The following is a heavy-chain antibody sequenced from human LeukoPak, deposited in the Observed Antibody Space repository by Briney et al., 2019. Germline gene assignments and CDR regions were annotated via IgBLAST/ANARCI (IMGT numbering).Heavy chain of an antibody. D-gene: IGHD3-3*01. CDR3: ARRDRGYYSVFDY. CDR1: GGSISSSSYY. CDR2: IYYSGST. J-gene: IGHJ4*02. Sequence: SETLSLTCTVSGGSISSSSYYWGWIRQPPGKGLEWIGSIYYSGSTYYNPSLKSRVTISVDTSKNRFSLKLSSVTAADTAVYYCARRDRGYYSVFDYWGQGTLVTVSS. V-gene: IGHV4-39*01.